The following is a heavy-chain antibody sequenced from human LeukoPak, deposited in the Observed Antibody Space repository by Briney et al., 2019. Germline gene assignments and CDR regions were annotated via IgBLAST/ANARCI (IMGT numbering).Heavy chain of an antibody. D-gene: IGHD4-11*01. CDR2: IIPIFGTA. CDR1: GGTFSSYA. V-gene: IGHV1-69*01. Sequence: SVKVSCKAPGGTFSSYAISWVRQAPGQGLEWMGGIIPIFGTANYAQKFQGRVTITADESTSTAYMELSSLRSEDTAVYYCAGSYSNPNLDYWGQGTLVTVSS. J-gene: IGHJ4*02. CDR3: AGSYSNPNLDY.